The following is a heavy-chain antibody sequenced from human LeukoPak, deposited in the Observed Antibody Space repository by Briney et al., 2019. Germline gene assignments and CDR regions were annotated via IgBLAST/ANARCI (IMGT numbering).Heavy chain of an antibody. J-gene: IGHJ4*02. D-gene: IGHD3-9*01. CDR1: GFTFSKYA. CDR2: ISASGGST. CDR3: AKDGSI. V-gene: IGHV3-23*01. Sequence: PGGSLRLSCAASGFTFSKYAMNWVRQAPGKGLEWVSSISASGGSTYYADSVKGRFTVSRDNSKNTVYVQMNSLRAEDTAVYYCAKDGSIWGQGTLVTVSP.